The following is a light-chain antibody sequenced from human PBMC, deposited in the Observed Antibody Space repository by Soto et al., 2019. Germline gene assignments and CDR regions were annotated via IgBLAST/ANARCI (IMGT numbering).Light chain of an antibody. Sequence: DIQLTQSPSFLSASVGDRVTISCRASQGISDYLAWYQQKPGKAPKLLIYGASTLQSGVPSRFSGSASGTEFTLPINSLQPEDFPTYFCQQFNAYPLTFGGGTKLEIK. CDR1: QGISDY. CDR2: GAS. V-gene: IGKV1-9*01. J-gene: IGKJ4*01. CDR3: QQFNAYPLT.